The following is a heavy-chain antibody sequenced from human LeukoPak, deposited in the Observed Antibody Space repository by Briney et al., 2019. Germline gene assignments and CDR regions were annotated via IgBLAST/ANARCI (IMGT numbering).Heavy chain of an antibody. CDR1: GFTFDDYG. D-gene: IGHD3-22*01. CDR2: ISWNSGRI. J-gene: IGHJ4*02. Sequence: GGSLRLSCAASGFTFDDYGMHWIRQDPGKGLEWVSGISWNSGRIGYADSVKGRFTISRDNAKNSLYLQMNSLRAEDMALYYCAKDTRADYYDSSGYTDYWGQGTLVTVSS. CDR3: AKDTRADYYDSSGYTDY. V-gene: IGHV3-9*03.